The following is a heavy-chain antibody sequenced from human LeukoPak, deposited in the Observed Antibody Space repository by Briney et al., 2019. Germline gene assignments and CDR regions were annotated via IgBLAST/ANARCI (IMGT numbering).Heavy chain of an antibody. D-gene: IGHD6-13*01. J-gene: IGHJ6*03. CDR2: IYSGDGT. CDR1: GFTVSSNY. Sequence: TGGSLRLSCAASGFTVSSNYMSWVRQAPGKGLEWVSVIYSGDGTYYADSVKGRFTISRDNSKNTLYLQMNSLRAEDTAVYCCAREYPDSSSWTGYYYYMDVWGKGTTVTISS. V-gene: IGHV3-66*01. CDR3: AREYPDSSSWTGYYYYMDV.